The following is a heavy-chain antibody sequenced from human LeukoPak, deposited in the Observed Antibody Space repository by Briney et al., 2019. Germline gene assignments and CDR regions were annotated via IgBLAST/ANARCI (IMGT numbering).Heavy chain of an antibody. D-gene: IGHD3-22*01. V-gene: IGHV3-23*01. Sequence: GGSLRLSCAASGFTFSDYWMNWVRQAPGKGLEWVSAISGSGGTTYYADSVKGRFTISRDNSKNTLYLQMNSLRAEDTAVYYCATQGVTMIVVVITRSPFDYWGQGTLVTVSS. CDR2: ISGSGGTT. CDR3: ATQGVTMIVVVITRSPFDY. CDR1: GFTFSDYW. J-gene: IGHJ4*02.